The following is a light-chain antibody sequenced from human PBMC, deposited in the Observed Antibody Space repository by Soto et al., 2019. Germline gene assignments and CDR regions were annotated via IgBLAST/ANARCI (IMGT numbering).Light chain of an antibody. J-gene: IGKJ5*01. CDR2: DTS. CDR3: QQYGTSEII. CDR1: QSLTNSF. Sequence: VLTQSPGTLSLSPGERATLSCRASQSLTNSFIAWYQQRPGQAPRLLIYDTSSRASGIPDRFSGSGSGTDFTLTISRLETEDFAVFYCQQYGTSEIIFGQGTRLE. V-gene: IGKV3-20*01.